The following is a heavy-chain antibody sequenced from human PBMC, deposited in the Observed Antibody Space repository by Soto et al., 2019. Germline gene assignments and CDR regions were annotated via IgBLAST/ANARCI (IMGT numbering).Heavy chain of an antibody. CDR2: IYYSGST. V-gene: IGHV4-59*01. CDR1: GGSISSYY. Sequence: SETLSLTCTVSGGSISSYYWSWIRQPPGKGLEWIGYIYYSGSTNYNPSLKRRVTISVDTSKNQFSLKLSSVTAADTAVYYCARVGQWLELDYWGQGTLVTVSS. J-gene: IGHJ4*02. CDR3: ARVGQWLELDY. D-gene: IGHD6-19*01.